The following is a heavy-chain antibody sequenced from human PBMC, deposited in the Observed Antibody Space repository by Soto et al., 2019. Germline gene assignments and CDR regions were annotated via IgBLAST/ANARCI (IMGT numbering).Heavy chain of an antibody. CDR1: GGSISSYY. V-gene: IGHV4-59*12. CDR2: IYYSGGT. Sequence: QVQLQESGPGLVKPSETLSLTCTVSGGSISSYYWNWIRQPPGKGLEWIGYIYYSGGTNYNPSLQSRVTISVDTSKNQFSLKLSSVTAADTAVYYCAREATYGSGSHFDYWGQGTLVTVSS. CDR3: AREATYGSGSHFDY. D-gene: IGHD3-10*01. J-gene: IGHJ4*02.